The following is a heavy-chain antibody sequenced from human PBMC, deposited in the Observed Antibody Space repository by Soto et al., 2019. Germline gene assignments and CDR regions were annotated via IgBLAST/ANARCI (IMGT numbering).Heavy chain of an antibody. V-gene: IGHV1-8*01. Sequence: QVQLVQSGAEVKKPGASVKVSCKASGYTFTSYDINWVRQATGQGLEWMGWMNPNSGNTGYAQKFQGRVTMTRNTSISTAYRELRSLRSEDTAVYYCARGGYDFWSGYYGWGAGRYYYGMDVWGQGTTVTVSS. D-gene: IGHD3-3*01. CDR2: MNPNSGNT. J-gene: IGHJ6*02. CDR3: ARGGYDFWSGYYGWGAGRYYYGMDV. CDR1: GYTFTSYD.